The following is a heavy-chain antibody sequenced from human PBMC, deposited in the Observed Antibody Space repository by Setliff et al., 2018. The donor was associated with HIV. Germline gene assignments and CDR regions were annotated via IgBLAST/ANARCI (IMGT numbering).Heavy chain of an antibody. D-gene: IGHD3-3*01. J-gene: IGHJ4*02. Sequence: SETLSLTCKVSGDSVSSYNYYWSWIRQHPGKGLEWIGYIYYSGSSYYNPSVRSRVTMSIDTSTQQFFLNVTSVTAADTAVYYCAGFSYNFWVYRFDHWGQGALVTVSS. CDR1: GDSVSSYNYY. V-gene: IGHV4-31*03. CDR2: IYYSGSS. CDR3: AGFSYNFWVYRFDH.